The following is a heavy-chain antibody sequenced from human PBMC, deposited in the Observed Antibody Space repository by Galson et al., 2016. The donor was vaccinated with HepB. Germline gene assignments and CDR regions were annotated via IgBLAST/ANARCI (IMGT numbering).Heavy chain of an antibody. Sequence: SLRLSCAASGFTFNNYGMTWVRQAPGKGLEWVGRLTSKTDGGTTDYAAPVKGRFTISRDDSKNTLYLQMNSLKTEDTAVYYCTTDSVRWSYWGQGTLVTVSS. J-gene: IGHJ4*02. D-gene: IGHD4-23*01. V-gene: IGHV3-15*01. CDR3: TTDSVRWSY. CDR2: LTSKTDGGTT. CDR1: GFTFNNYG.